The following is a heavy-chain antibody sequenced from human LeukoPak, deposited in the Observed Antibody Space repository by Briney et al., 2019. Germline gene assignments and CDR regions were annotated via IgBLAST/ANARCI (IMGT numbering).Heavy chain of an antibody. CDR3: ARRIGDY. CDR1: GLTFSNYA. CDR2: ISDSGGGT. D-gene: IGHD2-15*01. J-gene: IGHJ4*02. V-gene: IGHV3-23*01. Sequence: PGGSLRLSCAASGLTFSNYAMSWVRQAPGKGLEWVSTISDSGGGTYYADSVKGRFTISRDNSKNTLSLQMNSLRAEDTAVYYCARRIGDYWGQGTLVTVSS.